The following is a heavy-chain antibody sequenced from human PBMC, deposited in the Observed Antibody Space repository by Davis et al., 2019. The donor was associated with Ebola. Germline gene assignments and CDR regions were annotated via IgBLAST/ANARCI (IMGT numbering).Heavy chain of an antibody. J-gene: IGHJ6*03. CDR3: ARGRFYMGV. Sequence: PGGSLRLSCAASGFTFSSYAMSWVRQAPGKGLEWVASIKEDGSEKYFVDSAKGRFTISRDNAKNSLYLEMNSLRVEDTAVYYCARGRFYMGVWGQGTTVTVSS. CDR2: IKEDGSEK. D-gene: IGHD3-16*01. CDR1: GFTFSSYA. V-gene: IGHV3-7*03.